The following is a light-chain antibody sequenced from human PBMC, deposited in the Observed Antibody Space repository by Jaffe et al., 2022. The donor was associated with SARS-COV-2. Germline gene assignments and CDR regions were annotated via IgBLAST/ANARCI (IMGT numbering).Light chain of an antibody. J-gene: IGKJ4*01. CDR2: GAS. Sequence: EIVMTQSPATLSVSPGERATLSCRASQSVSSNLAWYQQKPGQPPRLLIYGASTRATGVPARFSGSESGTEFTLTISSLQSEDFALYYCQQYKNWPPLTFGGGTKVEIK. V-gene: IGKV3-15*01. CDR3: QQYKNWPPLT. CDR1: QSVSSN.